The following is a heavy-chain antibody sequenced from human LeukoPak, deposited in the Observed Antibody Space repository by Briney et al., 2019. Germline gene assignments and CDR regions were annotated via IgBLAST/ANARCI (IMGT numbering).Heavy chain of an antibody. J-gene: IGHJ4*02. Sequence: PGGSLRLSCAASGNYWMHWVRQAPGKGLVWVSHIKSDGITITYADSVKGRFTISRDNAKNTLYLQMNSLRAEDTAVYYCLRDLNWSLDQWGQGTLVTVSS. CDR1: GNYW. CDR2: IKSDGITI. CDR3: LRDLNWSLDQ. V-gene: IGHV3-74*01. D-gene: IGHD1-20*01.